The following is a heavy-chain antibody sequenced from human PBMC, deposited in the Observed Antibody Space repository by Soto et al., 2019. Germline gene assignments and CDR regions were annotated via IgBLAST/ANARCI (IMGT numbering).Heavy chain of an antibody. D-gene: IGHD3-16*01. CDR1: GYSFTNYW. CDR3: ARQVSGGIFDF. J-gene: IGHJ4*02. CDR2: VNPGDSDT. Sequence: PGESLKISCKASGYSFTNYWIGWVRQMPGKGLEWMAIVNPGDSDTRYSPSFQGQVSISADKSINTAYLQWASLKASDTAMYYCARQVSGGIFDFLGQGTLVTVSS. V-gene: IGHV5-51*01.